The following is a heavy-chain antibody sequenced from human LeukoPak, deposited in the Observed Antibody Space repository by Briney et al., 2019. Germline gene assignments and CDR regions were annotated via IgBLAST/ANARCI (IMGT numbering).Heavy chain of an antibody. V-gene: IGHV1-69*05. CDR2: IIPIFGTA. Sequence: ASVKVSCKASGGTFSSYAISWVRQAPGQGLEWMGGIIPIFGTANYAQKFQGRVTITTDESTSTAYMELSSLRSEDTAVYYCARVPLRSSGYYYYMGVWGKGTTVTVSS. CDR3: ARVPLRSSGYYYYMGV. D-gene: IGHD3-16*01. CDR1: GGTFSSYA. J-gene: IGHJ6*03.